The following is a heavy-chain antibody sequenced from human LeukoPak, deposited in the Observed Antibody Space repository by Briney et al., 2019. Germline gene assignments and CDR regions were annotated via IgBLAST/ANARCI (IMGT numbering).Heavy chain of an antibody. CDR3: ARVTWGGGYFDY. CDR1: GYTFTSYG. D-gene: IGHD2-15*01. J-gene: IGHJ4*02. CDR2: ISAYNGNT. Sequence: ASVKVSCKAYGYTFTSYGISWVRQAPGQGLEWMGWISAYNGNTNYAQKLQGRVTMTTDTSTSTAYMELRSLRSDDTAVYYCARVTWGGGYFDYWGQGTLVTVSS. V-gene: IGHV1-18*01.